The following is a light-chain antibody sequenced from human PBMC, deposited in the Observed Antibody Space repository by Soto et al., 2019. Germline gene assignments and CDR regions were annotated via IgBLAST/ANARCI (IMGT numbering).Light chain of an antibody. CDR1: QDISNY. CDR2: DAS. J-gene: IGKJ4*01. V-gene: IGKV1-33*01. Sequence: DIQMTQSPSSLSASVGDRVTITCQASQDISNYLNWYQQKPGKAPKLLIYDASNLETGVPSRFSGSGSGTDFTFTINSLQPEDIATYYCQQYDHQVTFGGGTKVEVK. CDR3: QQYDHQVT.